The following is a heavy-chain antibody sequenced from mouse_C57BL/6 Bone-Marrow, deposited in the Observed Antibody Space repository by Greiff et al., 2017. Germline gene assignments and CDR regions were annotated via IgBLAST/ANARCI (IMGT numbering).Heavy chain of an antibody. J-gene: IGHJ2*01. CDR1: GYTFTSYW. Sequence: QVQLQQPGAELVMPGASVKLSCKASGYTFTSYWMHWVKQRPGQGLEWIGEIDPSDSYTNYNQKFKGKSTLTADKSSSTAYMQLSSLTSEDSAVYFCARSDGSSPYYFDYWGQGTTLTVSS. CDR2: IDPSDSYT. D-gene: IGHD1-1*01. V-gene: IGHV1-69*01. CDR3: ARSDGSSPYYFDY.